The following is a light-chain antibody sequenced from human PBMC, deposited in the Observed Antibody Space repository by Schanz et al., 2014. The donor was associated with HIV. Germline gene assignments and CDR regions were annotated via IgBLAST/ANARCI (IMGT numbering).Light chain of an antibody. J-gene: IGLJ2*01. CDR3: AAWDSGRGAVV. V-gene: IGLV1-51*01. Sequence: QSVLTQPPSVSAAPGQRVTISCSGSAFNIGHYSVSWYQQFPGTVPKLLIYDNNERPSDIPDRFSGSKTGTSATLVIIGLQTGDEADYYCAAWDSGRGAVVFGGGTKLTVL. CDR2: DNN. CDR1: AFNIGHYS.